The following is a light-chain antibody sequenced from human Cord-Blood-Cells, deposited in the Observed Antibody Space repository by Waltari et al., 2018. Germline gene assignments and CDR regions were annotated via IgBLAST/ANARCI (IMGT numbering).Light chain of an antibody. CDR3: SSYTSSSTYV. CDR1: GRAVGGFNY. CDR2: DVS. V-gene: IGLV2-14*01. Sequence: QSALTQPAPVSGSPDPSITLPCTVNGRAVGGFNYVSWYQQHPGKAPKLMIYDVSNRPSGVSNRFSGSKSGNTASLTISGLQAEDEADYYCSSYTSSSTYVFGTGTKVTVL. J-gene: IGLJ1*01.